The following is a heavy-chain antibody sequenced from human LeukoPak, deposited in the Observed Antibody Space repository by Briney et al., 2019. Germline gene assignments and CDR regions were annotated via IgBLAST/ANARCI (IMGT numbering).Heavy chain of an antibody. CDR3: ARRPYKYYDILTGSYRSEFEY. CDR2: MNPNSGNT. J-gene: IGHJ4*02. D-gene: IGHD3-9*01. V-gene: IGHV1-8*01. CDR1: GYTFTNYD. Sequence: ASVKVSCKASGYTFTNYDINWVRQSTGQGLEWMGWMNPNSGNTGYAQKFQGRVTMTRNTSISTAYMELSSLRSEDTAVYYCARRPYKYYDILTGSYRSEFEYWGQGTLATVSS.